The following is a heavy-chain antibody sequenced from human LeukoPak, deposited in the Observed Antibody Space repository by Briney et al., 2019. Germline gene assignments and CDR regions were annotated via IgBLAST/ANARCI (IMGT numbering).Heavy chain of an antibody. CDR3: ARDDHGGNSNFAFDY. J-gene: IGHJ4*02. V-gene: IGHV4-59*01. Sequence: PSETLSLTCIVSGGSISSYYWNWIRQPPGKGLEWIGYIYYSGATNYNPSLKSRVTMSIDTSRNQFSLKLSSVTAADTAVYFCARDDHGGNSNFAFDYWGQGTLVTVSS. CDR1: GGSISSYY. CDR2: IYYSGAT. D-gene: IGHD4-23*01.